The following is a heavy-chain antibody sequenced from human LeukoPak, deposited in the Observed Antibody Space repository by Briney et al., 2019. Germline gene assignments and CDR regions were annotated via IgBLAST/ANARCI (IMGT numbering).Heavy chain of an antibody. CDR1: GGSISSNSYY. CDR3: ARGYCSSTSCYGGYMDV. CDR2: IYYSGST. J-gene: IGHJ6*03. V-gene: IGHV4-39*07. Sequence: SETLSLTCAVSGGSISSNSYYWGWIRQPPGKGLEWIGSIYYSGSTYYNPSLKSRVTISVDTSKNQFSLKLSSVTAADTAVYYCARGYCSSTSCYGGYMDVWGKGTTVTVSS. D-gene: IGHD2-2*01.